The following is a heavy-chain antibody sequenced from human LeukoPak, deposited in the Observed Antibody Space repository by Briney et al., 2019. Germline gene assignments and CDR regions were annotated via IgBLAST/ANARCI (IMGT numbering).Heavy chain of an antibody. CDR2: ISAYNGNT. CDR3: ARDSSRYDLTYFDY. V-gene: IGHV1-18*01. D-gene: IGHD1-1*01. Sequence: GASVKVSCKASGYTFTSYGISWVRQAPGQGLEWMGWISAYNGNTNYAQKLQGRVTMTTDTSTSTAYMELRSLRSDDTAAYYCARDSSRYDLTYFDYWGQGTLVTVSS. J-gene: IGHJ4*02. CDR1: GYTFTSYG.